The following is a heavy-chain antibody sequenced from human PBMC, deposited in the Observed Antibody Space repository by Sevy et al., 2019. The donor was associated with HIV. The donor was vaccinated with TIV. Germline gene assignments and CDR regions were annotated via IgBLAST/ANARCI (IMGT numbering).Heavy chain of an antibody. CDR3: AGENAWGRGYS. J-gene: IGHJ4*02. Sequence: GSLSLTCTVSGGSITSLYWNWIRQPPGKGLEWIANIYYNGHINYNPSLKSRVPLSLETSKNQFSLRLSSVTAADTAMYYCAGENAWGRGYSWGQGTLVTVSS. V-gene: IGHV4-59*08. CDR1: GGSITSLY. CDR2: IYYNGHI. D-gene: IGHD1-26*01.